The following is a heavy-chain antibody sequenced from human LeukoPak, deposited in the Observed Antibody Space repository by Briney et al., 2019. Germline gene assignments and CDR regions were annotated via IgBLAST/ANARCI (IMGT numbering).Heavy chain of an antibody. CDR2: ISRSGSAM. Sequence: PGGSLRLSCAASGFTPCSYEMIWLRQAPGKGLEGVSYISRSGSAMYYADSVKGRFTSSRDNAKNSLYLQMNSLRAEDTAVYYCAREISALGNYFDSWGQGTLVTVSS. V-gene: IGHV3-48*03. J-gene: IGHJ4*02. CDR1: GFTPCSYE. CDR3: AREISALGNYFDS. D-gene: IGHD7-27*01.